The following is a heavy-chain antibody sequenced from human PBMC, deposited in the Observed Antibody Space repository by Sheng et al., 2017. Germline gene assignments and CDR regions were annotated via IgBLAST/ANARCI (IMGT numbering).Heavy chain of an antibody. D-gene: IGHD6-13*01. CDR2: ISYSGST. CDR1: GGSISSYY. Sequence: QVQLQESGPGLVKPSETLSLTCTVSGGSISSYYWSWIRQPPGKGLEWIGYISYSGSTNYNPSLKSRVTISVDTSKNQFSLKLSSVTAADTAVYYCARKGSSWLYFDYWGQGALVTVSS. J-gene: IGHJ4*02. V-gene: IGHV4-59*01. CDR3: ARKGSSWLYFDY.